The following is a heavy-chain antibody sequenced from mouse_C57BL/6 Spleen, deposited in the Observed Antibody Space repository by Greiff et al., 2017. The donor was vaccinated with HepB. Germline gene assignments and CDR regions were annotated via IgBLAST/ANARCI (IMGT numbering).Heavy chain of an antibody. V-gene: IGHV2-6-1*01. J-gene: IGHJ4*01. CDR3: ARQGDYYGSSLYYAMDY. CDR1: GFSLTSYG. CDR2: IWSDGST. D-gene: IGHD1-1*01. Sequence: QVQLQESGPGLVAPSQSLSITCTVSGFSLTSYGVHWVRQPPGKGLEWLVVIWSDGSTTYNSALKSRLSISKDNSKSQVFLKMNSLQTDDTAMYYCARQGDYYGSSLYYAMDYWGQGTSVTVSS.